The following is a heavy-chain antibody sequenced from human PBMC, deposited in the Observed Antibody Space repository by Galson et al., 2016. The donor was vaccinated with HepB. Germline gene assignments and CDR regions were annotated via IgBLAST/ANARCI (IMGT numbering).Heavy chain of an antibody. J-gene: IGHJ6*03. CDR2: ISGSGGPT. V-gene: IGHV3-23*01. CDR1: GFTFNSYA. Sequence: SLRLSCAASGFTFNSYAMTWVRQAPGKGLEWVSGISGSGGPTYYADSVKGRFTISRDNSKNTLYLQMNSLRAADTAVYYCARGRGYCSSPSCNYYYYYMDVWGKGTTVTVSS. CDR3: ARGRGYCSSPSCNYYYYYMDV. D-gene: IGHD2-2*01.